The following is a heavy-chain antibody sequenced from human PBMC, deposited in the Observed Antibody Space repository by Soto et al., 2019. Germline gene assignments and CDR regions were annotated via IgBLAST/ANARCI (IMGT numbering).Heavy chain of an antibody. D-gene: IGHD3-9*01. CDR2: INAGNGNT. CDR3: AKDHFEYISGPPRS. V-gene: IGHV1-3*01. J-gene: IGHJ4*02. CDR1: GYTFTSYA. Sequence: ASVKVSCKASGYTFTSYAMHWVRQAPGQRLEWMGWINAGNGNTKYSQKFQGRVTITRDTFASTAYMELNSLRAEDTAVYYCAKDHFEYISGPPRSWGQGTLVTVSS.